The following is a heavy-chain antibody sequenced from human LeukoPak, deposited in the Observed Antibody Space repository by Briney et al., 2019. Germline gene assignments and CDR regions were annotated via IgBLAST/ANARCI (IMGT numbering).Heavy chain of an antibody. J-gene: IGHJ3*02. CDR3: ARGRYSGSFDDAFDI. CDR1: GYSISSGYY. D-gene: IGHD1-26*01. V-gene: IGHV4-38-2*02. Sequence: SETLSLTCTVSGYSISSGYYWGWIRQPPGKGLEWIGSIYHSGSTYYNPSLKSRVTISVDTSKNQFSLKLGSVTAADTAVYYCARGRYSGSFDDAFDIWGQGTMVTVSS. CDR2: IYHSGST.